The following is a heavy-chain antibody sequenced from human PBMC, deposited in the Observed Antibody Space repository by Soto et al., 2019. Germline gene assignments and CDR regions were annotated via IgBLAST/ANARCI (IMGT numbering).Heavy chain of an antibody. D-gene: IGHD3-10*01. CDR1: GFTFSSYW. J-gene: IGHJ6*02. V-gene: IGHV3-7*05. Sequence: EVQLVESGGGLVQPGGSLRLSCAASGFTFSSYWMSWVRQAPGKGLEWVANIKQDGSEKYYVDSVKGRFTISRDNAKNSLYLQMTSLRAEDTAVYYCARAGAFPYYYYYYGMDVWGQGTTVTVSS. CDR3: ARAGAFPYYYYYYGMDV. CDR2: IKQDGSEK.